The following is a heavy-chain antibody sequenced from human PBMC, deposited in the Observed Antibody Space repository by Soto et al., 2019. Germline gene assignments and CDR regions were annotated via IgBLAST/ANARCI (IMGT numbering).Heavy chain of an antibody. CDR1: GFTLRSYS. CDR2: MSSSSGTI. CDR3: ARDNGGDWGVGAFDI. Sequence: EEQLVESGGGLVQPGGSLRLSCAASGFTLRSYSMNWVLQAPGKGLEWVSYMSSSSGTIYYADSVKGRFTISRDNAKNSLYLEMNSLRAEDTAVYFCARDNGGDWGVGAFDIWGQGTMVTVSS. V-gene: IGHV3-48*01. J-gene: IGHJ3*02. D-gene: IGHD2-21*02.